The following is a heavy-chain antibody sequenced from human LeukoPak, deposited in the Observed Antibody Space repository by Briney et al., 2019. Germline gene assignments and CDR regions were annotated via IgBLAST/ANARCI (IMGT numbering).Heavy chain of an antibody. D-gene: IGHD6-6*01. CDR3: SRGASRSFDI. CDR1: GYTFTTYD. CDR2: MNPNSGNT. J-gene: IGHJ4*02. V-gene: IGHV1-8*03. Sequence: GASLKVSCKASGYTFTTYDINWVRQAAGQALEWMGWMNPNSGNTGYALKFQGRVTITRHTSLSTAYMELSSLRSEDTAVYYCSRGASRSFDIWGQGTLVTVSS.